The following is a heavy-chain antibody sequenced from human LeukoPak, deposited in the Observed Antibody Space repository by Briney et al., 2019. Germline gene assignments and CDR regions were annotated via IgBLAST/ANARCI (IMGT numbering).Heavy chain of an antibody. CDR1: GFTFSSYA. D-gene: IGHD3-22*01. Sequence: PGGSLRLSCAASGFTFSSYAMKWVRQAPGKGREGVSRISGIGGSTYYADSVKGGFTISRENSKNTLYLQMNSLRDEDTAVYYCASRGRITMIVVVMPKYRFDYWGQGTLVTVSS. CDR3: ASRGRITMIVVVMPKYRFDY. CDR2: ISGIGGST. V-gene: IGHV3-23*01. J-gene: IGHJ4*02.